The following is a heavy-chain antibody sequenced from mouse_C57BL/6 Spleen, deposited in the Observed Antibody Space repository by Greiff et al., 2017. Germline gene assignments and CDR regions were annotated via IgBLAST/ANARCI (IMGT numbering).Heavy chain of an antibody. CDR3: ARSKDYDGDHFDD. J-gene: IGHJ2*01. D-gene: IGHD2-4*01. V-gene: IGHV14-2*01. CDR1: GFNIKDYY. Sequence: EVKLMESGAELVKPGASVKLSCTASGFNIKDYYMPWVKQRTEQGLEWIGRIDPEDGDTKYAPKFQGKATITADTSSNTAYLQLSSLTSEDTAVYYWARSKDYDGDHFDDWGQGTTLTVSS. CDR2: IDPEDGDT.